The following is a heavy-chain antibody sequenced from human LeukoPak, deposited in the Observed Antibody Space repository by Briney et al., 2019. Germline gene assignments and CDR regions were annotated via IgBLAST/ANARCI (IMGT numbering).Heavy chain of an antibody. CDR2: IYFSGST. D-gene: IGHD2-15*01. J-gene: IGHJ6*02. CDR3: ARSPPTYCSGGSCYYYGMDV. CDR1: GGSISSYY. V-gene: IGHV4-59*08. Sequence: PSETLSLTCTVSGGSISSYYWSWIRQPPGKGLEWIGYIYFSGSTNYNPSLKSRVTISVDTSKNQFSLKLSSVTAADTAVYYCARSPPTYCSGGSCYYYGMDVWGQGTTVTASS.